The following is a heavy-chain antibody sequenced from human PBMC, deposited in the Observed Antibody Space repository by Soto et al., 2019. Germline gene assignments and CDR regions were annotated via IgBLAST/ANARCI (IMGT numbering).Heavy chain of an antibody. D-gene: IGHD3-9*01. CDR2: ISGSGGSI. CDR3: AKGPRDYTLAGFYLTYFDY. CDR1: GFTFSNYA. J-gene: IGHJ4*02. Sequence: EVQLLESGGGLVQPGSSLRLSCAASGFTFSNYAMSWVRQTPGGGLEWVSSISGSGGSIFYADSVKGRFTISRDNPKNTLYLQMNSLRARDMDVYYCAKGPRDYTLAGFYLTYFDYWGRGTLVTVPS. V-gene: IGHV3-23*01.